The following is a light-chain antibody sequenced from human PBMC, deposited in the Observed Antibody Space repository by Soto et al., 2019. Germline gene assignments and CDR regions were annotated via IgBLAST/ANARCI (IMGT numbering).Light chain of an antibody. Sequence: TQSPASLSVSPGQSVTLSCRSSQNIGGNLAWYQQRPGQSPRLLIYAASDRATGVPARFSGSGSGTEFTLTINSLQSEDFAVYYCQQYAQRWTFGQGTKVDIK. CDR2: AAS. J-gene: IGKJ1*01. CDR3: QQYAQRWT. V-gene: IGKV3-15*01. CDR1: QNIGGN.